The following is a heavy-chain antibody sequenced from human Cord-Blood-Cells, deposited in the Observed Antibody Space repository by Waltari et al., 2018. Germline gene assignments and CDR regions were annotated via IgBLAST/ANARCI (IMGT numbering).Heavy chain of an antibody. J-gene: IGHJ3*02. D-gene: IGHD1-20*01. CDR2: TYYQSKWYN. Sequence: QVQLQQSGPGLVKPSQTLPLTCVISGDSVSSNSAAWNWNRQSPSRGLEWLGRTYYQSKWYNDYAVSVKSRITINPDTSKNQFSLQLNSVTPEDTAVYYCAREYKSEVRYAFDIWGQGTMVTVSS. CDR3: AREYKSEVRYAFDI. V-gene: IGHV6-1*01. CDR1: GDSVSSNSAA.